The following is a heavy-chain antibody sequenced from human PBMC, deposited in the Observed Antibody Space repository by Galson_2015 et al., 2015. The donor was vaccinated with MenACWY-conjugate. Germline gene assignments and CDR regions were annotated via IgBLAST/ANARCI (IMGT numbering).Heavy chain of an antibody. CDR2: ISSSSQYI. D-gene: IGHD3-22*01. CDR1: GFSFRTYG. J-gene: IGHJ4*02. Sequence: SLRLSCAASGFSFRTYGMDWVRQAPGKGLEWVASISSSSQYIYYADAVRGRFTISRDNAKMYLYLQMNSLRAEDTAIYYCARVRKSPFNYSYVSAYFSDGLDNWGQGTRVAVSS. V-gene: IGHV3-21*01. CDR3: ARVRKSPFNYSYVSAYFSDGLDN.